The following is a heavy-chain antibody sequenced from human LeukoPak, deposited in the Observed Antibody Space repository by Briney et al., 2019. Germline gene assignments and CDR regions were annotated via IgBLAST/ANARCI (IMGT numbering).Heavy chain of an antibody. CDR3: ARDSYGGLDY. D-gene: IGHD4-23*01. J-gene: IGHJ4*02. V-gene: IGHV3-7*01. CDR2: INQDESVK. Sequence: GGSLRLSCAASGFTFTNFWMRWVRQAPGKGLEWVANINQDESVKSYVDSVKGRFTISRDNAKNSLYLQMNSLRAEDTAVYYCARDSYGGLDYWGQGTLVTVSS. CDR1: GFTFTNFW.